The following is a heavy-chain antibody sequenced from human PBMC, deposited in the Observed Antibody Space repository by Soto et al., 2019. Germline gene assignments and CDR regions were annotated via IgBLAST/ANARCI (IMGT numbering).Heavy chain of an antibody. CDR2: ISHDGTDK. Sequence: VSLSCAASGFTFWKFGLHWVRQSPREGLEWVALISHDGTDKYYADAVKGRFTISRDNSKDTLFLHMDNLRPEDTGIYYCAKPTSFVTCFDSWGQGTLVTVSS. D-gene: IGHD3-16*02. CDR3: AKPTSFVTCFDS. J-gene: IGHJ5*01. CDR1: GFTFWKFG. V-gene: IGHV3-30*18.